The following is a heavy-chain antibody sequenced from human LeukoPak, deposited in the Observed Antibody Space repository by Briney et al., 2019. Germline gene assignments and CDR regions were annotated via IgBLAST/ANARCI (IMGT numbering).Heavy chain of an antibody. CDR3: ARVRDYYDSSGQEY. Sequence: SCKASGFTFTNSAMHWVRQAPGKGLEWVAVISYDGSNKYYADSVKGRFTISRDNSKNTLYLQMNSLRAEGTAVYYCARVRDYYDSSGQEYWGQGTLVTVSS. CDR1: GFTFTNSA. V-gene: IGHV3-30-3*01. J-gene: IGHJ4*02. D-gene: IGHD3-22*01. CDR2: ISYDGSNK.